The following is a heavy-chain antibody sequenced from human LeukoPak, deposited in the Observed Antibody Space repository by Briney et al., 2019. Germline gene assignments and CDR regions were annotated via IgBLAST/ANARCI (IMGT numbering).Heavy chain of an antibody. J-gene: IGHJ4*02. CDR1: GFTFGDYL. V-gene: IGHV3-49*04. D-gene: IGHD2-21*01. Sequence: PGGSLRLSCSASGFTFGDYLISWVRQAPGKGLEWVGLIRSKPYGGTTEYAASVEGRFTISRDDSKTIAYLQMNSLKTEDTALYYCSARLVASQRVFDYWGQGTLVTVSS. CDR2: IRSKPYGGTT. CDR3: SARLVASQRVFDY.